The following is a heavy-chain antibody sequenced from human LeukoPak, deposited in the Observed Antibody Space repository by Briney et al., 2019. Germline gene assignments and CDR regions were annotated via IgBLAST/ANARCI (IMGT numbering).Heavy chain of an antibody. J-gene: IGHJ4*02. D-gene: IGHD5-24*01. V-gene: IGHV4-59*06. CDR3: ARVAEMATIFYFDY. CDR2: IYYNGIT. Sequence: PSETLSLTCTVSGGSINSYYWSWIRQHPGKGLEWIGYIYYNGITYYSPSLKSRVTISIDPSKDLFSLELSSVTAADTAVYYCARVAEMATIFYFDYWGQGTLVTVSS. CDR1: GGSINSYY.